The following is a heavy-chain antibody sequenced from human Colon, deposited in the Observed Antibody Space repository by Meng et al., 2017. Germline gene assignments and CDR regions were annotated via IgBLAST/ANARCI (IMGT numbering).Heavy chain of an antibody. V-gene: IGHV3-23*04. J-gene: IGHJ4*02. CDR3: AIVTWHEIGGY. Sequence: GHLVASGGGLVPPGGVLGLSCAASGFTFSRYVMSWVRQAPGKGLEWVSGIRGTNGGSIDYAESVKGRFTISRDDSKNTLYLQLNSLRAEDMAVYYCAIVTWHEIGGYWGQGTLVTVSS. CDR1: GFTFSRYV. CDR2: IRGTNGGSI. D-gene: IGHD3-16*01.